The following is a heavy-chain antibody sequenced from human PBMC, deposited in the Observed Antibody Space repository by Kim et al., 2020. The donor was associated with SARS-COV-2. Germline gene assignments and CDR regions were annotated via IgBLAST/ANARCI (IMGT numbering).Heavy chain of an antibody. CDR3: TRDYDILTGHDY. V-gene: IGHV3-49*04. Sequence: GGSLRLSCTASGFTFGDYAMSWVRQAPGKGLEWVGFIRSKAYGGTTEYAASVKGRFTISRDDSKSIAYLQMNSLKTEDTAVYYCTRDYDILTGHDYWGQGTLVTVSS. J-gene: IGHJ4*02. CDR2: IRSKAYGGTT. CDR1: GFTFGDYA. D-gene: IGHD3-9*01.